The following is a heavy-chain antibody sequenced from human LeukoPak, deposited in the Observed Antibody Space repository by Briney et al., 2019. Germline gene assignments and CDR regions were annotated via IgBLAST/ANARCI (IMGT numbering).Heavy chain of an antibody. CDR3: ARRWPYCSGGSCYWYFDL. D-gene: IGHD2-15*01. J-gene: IGHJ2*01. CDR2: INHSGST. Sequence: SGTLSLTCAVYGGSFSGYYWSWIRQPPGKGLEGIGEINHSGSTNFNPSLKSRVTISLDTSENQFSLKLSSVTAADTAVYYCARRWPYCSGGSCYWYFDLWGRGTLVTVSS. CDR1: GGSFSGYY. V-gene: IGHV4-34*01.